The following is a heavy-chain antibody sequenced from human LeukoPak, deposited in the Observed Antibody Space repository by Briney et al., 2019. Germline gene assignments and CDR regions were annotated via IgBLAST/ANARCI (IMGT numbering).Heavy chain of an antibody. J-gene: IGHJ5*02. CDR2: IIPIFGTA. V-gene: IGHV1-69*13. D-gene: IGHD3-16*02. CDR3: ARLRLGDLSLGFDP. CDR1: GGTFSSYA. Sequence: GASVKVSCKASGGTFSSYAISWVRQAPGQGLEWMGGIIPIFGTANYAQKFQGRVTITADESTSTAYMELSSLRSDDTAVYYCARLRLGDLSLGFDPWGQGTLVTVSS.